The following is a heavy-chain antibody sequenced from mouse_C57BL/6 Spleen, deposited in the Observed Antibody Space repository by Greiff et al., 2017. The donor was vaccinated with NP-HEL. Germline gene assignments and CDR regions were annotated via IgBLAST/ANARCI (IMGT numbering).Heavy chain of an antibody. CDR2: ISNGGGST. CDR1: GFTFSDYY. Sequence: EVKLVESGGGLVQPGGSLKLSCAASGFTFSDYYMYWVRQTPEKRLEWVAYISNGGGSTYYPDTVKGRFTISRDNAKNTLYLQMSRLKSEDTAMYYCARQPSYYGSSYWYFDVWGTGTTVTVSS. CDR3: ARQPSYYGSSYWYFDV. J-gene: IGHJ1*03. V-gene: IGHV5-12*01. D-gene: IGHD1-1*01.